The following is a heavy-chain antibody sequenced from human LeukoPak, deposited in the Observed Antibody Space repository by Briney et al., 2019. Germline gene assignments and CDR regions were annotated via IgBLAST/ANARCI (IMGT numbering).Heavy chain of an antibody. CDR3: AREERGYFDY. D-gene: IGHD1-1*01. V-gene: IGHV1-18*01. CDR2: ISAYNGNT. Sequence: ASVKVSCEASAYTFTSYGISWVRQSPGQGLEWMGWISAYNGNTNYAQKLQGRVTMTTDTSTSAAYMELRSLRSDDTAVYYCAREERGYFDYSGQGTLVTVSS. J-gene: IGHJ4*02. CDR1: AYTFTSYG.